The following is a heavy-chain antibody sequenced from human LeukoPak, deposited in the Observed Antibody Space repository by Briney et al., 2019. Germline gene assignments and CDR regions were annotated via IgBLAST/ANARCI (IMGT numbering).Heavy chain of an antibody. J-gene: IGHJ4*02. CDR1: GGSISSYY. CDR2: IYYSGST. D-gene: IGHD5-18*01. Sequence: SETLSLTCTVSGGSISSYYWSWIRQPPGKGLEWIGYIYYSGSTNYNPSLKSRVTISVDTSKNQFSLKLSSVTAADTAVYYCARHIQLWPYFDCWGQGTLVTVSS. CDR3: ARHIQLWPYFDC. V-gene: IGHV4-59*08.